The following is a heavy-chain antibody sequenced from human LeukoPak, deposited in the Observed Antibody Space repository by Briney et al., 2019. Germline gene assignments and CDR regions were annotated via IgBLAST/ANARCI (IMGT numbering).Heavy chain of an antibody. J-gene: IGHJ4*02. CDR1: GGSISSHY. V-gene: IGHV4-59*11. CDR3: ARVGYSSSWFLEYYFDY. CDR2: IYYSGST. D-gene: IGHD6-13*01. Sequence: SETLSLTCTVSGGSISSHYWSWIRQPPGKGLEWIGYIYYSGSTNYNPSLKSRVTISVDTSKNQFSLKLSSVTAADTAVYYCARVGYSSSWFLEYYFDYWGQGTLVTVSS.